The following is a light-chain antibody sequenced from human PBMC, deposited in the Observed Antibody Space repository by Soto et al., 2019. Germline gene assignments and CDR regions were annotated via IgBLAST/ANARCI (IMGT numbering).Light chain of an antibody. CDR3: QQDSSWPLT. CDR1: QDIRSS. CDR2: GAS. J-gene: IGKJ4*01. V-gene: IGKV3-15*01. Sequence: EKALTQSPATLSVSPGERVTLSCRASQDIRSSLAWYQQKPGQAPRLLIYGASIRATGVPATFSGSGSGTEFTLSISSLQSEHLGVYYCQQDSSWPLTFGGGTRWIS.